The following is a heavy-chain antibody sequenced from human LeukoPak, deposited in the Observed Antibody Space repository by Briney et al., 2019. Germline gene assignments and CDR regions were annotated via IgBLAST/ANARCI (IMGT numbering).Heavy chain of an antibody. CDR2: ISYDGSNK. CDR3: AASAWDY. D-gene: IGHD3-10*01. J-gene: IGHJ4*02. Sequence: PGRSLRLSCAASGFTFSSYGMHWVRQAPGKGLEWVAVISYDGSNKYYADSVKGRSTISRDNSKNTLYLQMNSLRAEDTAVYYCAASAWDYWGQGTLVTVSS. CDR1: GFTFSSYG. V-gene: IGHV3-30*03.